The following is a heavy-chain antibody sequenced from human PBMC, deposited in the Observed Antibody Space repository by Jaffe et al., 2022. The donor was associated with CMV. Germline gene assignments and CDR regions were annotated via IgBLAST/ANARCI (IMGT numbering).Heavy chain of an antibody. J-gene: IGHJ6*02. V-gene: IGHV4-31*03. D-gene: IGHD2-15*01. Sequence: QVQLQESGPGLVKPSQTLSLTCTVSGGSISSGGYYWSWIRQHPGKGLEWIGYIYYSGSTYYNPSLKSRVTISVDTSKNQFSLKLSSVTAADTAVYYCARDILIWRLRGNTAGGYYYYGMDVWGQGTTVTVSS. CDR2: IYYSGST. CDR3: ARDILIWRLRGNTAGGYYYYGMDV. CDR1: GGSISSGGYY.